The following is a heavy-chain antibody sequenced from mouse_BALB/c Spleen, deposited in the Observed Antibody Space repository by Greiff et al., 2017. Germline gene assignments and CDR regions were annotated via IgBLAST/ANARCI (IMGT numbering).Heavy chain of an antibody. CDR2: IYPSDSYT. D-gene: IGHD2-2*01. CDR1: GYTFTSYW. J-gene: IGHJ4*01. V-gene: IGHV1-69*02. Sequence: QVQLQQPGAELVRPGASVKLSCKASGYTFTSYWINWVKQRPGQGLEWIGNIYPSDSYTNYNQKFKDKATLTVEKSSSTAYMHLSSPTSEDSAVYYSTRSGRLRHAMDYWGQGTSVTVSS. CDR3: TRSGRLRHAMDY.